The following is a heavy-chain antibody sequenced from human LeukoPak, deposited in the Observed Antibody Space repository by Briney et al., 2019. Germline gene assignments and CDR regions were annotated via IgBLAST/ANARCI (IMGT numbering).Heavy chain of an antibody. D-gene: IGHD5-12*01. CDR3: ARAKYSGYDGVFDY. V-gene: IGHV4-4*07. CDR1: GGSISSYY. CDR2: IQTSGST. J-gene: IGHJ4*02. Sequence: SETLSLTCTVPGGSISSYYWTWIRQPAGKGLEWIGRIQTSGSTNYNPSLKSRVTMSVDTSKNQFSLKLSSVTAADTAVYYCARAKYSGYDGVFDYWGQGTLVTVSS.